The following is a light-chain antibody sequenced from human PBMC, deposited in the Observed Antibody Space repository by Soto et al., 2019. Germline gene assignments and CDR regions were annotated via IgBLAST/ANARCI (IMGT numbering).Light chain of an antibody. CDR3: CSYAGSNTWV. J-gene: IGLJ3*02. Sequence: QSALTQPRSVSGSPGQSVIISCTGTNSDVGAYDYVSWYQQHPGKAPKLIIYDVTKRPSGVPDRFSASKSGNTASLTISGLQAEDEADYYCCSYAGSNTWVCGGGTKLTVL. CDR1: NSDVGAYDY. V-gene: IGLV2-11*01. CDR2: DVT.